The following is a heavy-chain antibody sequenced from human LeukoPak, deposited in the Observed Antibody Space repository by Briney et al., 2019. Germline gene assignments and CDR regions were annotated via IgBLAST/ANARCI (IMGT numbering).Heavy chain of an antibody. D-gene: IGHD3-9*01. Sequence: SVNVSFRASGGTFIIYAISWVRQAPGQGLEWMGGIIPIFGTANYAQKFQGRVTITADESTSTAYMELSSLRSEDTAVYYCARALLDNYDYYDILTGYLKWGQGTLVTVSS. V-gene: IGHV1-69*13. CDR2: IIPIFGTA. CDR1: GGTFIIYA. J-gene: IGHJ4*02. CDR3: ARALLDNYDYYDILTGYLK.